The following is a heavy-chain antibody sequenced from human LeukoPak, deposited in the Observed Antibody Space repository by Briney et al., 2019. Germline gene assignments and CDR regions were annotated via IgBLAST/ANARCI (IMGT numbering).Heavy chain of an antibody. Sequence: PSETLSLTCTVSGGSISSSSYYWGWIRQPPGKGLEWIGSIYYSGSTYYNPSLKSRVTISVDTSKNQFSLKLSSVTAADTAVYYCARREELLRCFDYWGQGTLVTVSS. CDR2: IYYSGST. CDR3: ARREELLRCFDY. V-gene: IGHV4-39*07. D-gene: IGHD1-26*01. CDR1: GGSISSSSYY. J-gene: IGHJ4*02.